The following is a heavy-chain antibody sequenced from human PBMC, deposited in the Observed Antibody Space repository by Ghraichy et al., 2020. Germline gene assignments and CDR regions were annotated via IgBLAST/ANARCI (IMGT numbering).Heavy chain of an antibody. CDR2: INPSSGDT. Sequence: ASVKVSCKASGYRFTGNYIHWVRQAPGQGLEWMGWINPSSGDTNYAQKFQGRVTMTRDTSISTAYVDLSGLRSDDTAMYYCARDLIGTGAKNSFDPWGQGPLVTVSS. V-gene: IGHV1-2*02. CDR3: ARDLIGTGAKNSFDP. J-gene: IGHJ5*02. D-gene: IGHD1-26*01. CDR1: GYRFTGNY.